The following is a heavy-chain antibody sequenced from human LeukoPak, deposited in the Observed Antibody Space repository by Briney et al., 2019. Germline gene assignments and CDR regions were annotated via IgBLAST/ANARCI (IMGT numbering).Heavy chain of an antibody. CDR1: GGSFSGYY. Sequence: SETLSLTCAVYGGSFSGYYWSWIRQPPGKGLEWIGYIYYSGSTNYNPSLKSRVTISVDTSKNQFSLKLSSVTAADTAVYYCAREGPMFDSGSYSKSLGYWGQGFLVTVSS. CDR3: AREGPMFDSGSYSKSLGY. CDR2: IYYSGST. V-gene: IGHV4-59*01. D-gene: IGHD3-10*01. J-gene: IGHJ4*02.